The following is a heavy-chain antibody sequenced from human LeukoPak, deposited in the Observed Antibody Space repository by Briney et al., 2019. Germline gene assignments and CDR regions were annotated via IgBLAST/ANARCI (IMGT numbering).Heavy chain of an antibody. J-gene: IGHJ4*02. Sequence: PSETLSLTCAVSGGSISTYYWSWIRQPPGKGLEWIGYIHYSGSSNYNPSLKSRVTISLDTSKNQFSLKLSSVPAADTAVYYCARGAAATYWGQGTLVTVSS. CDR2: IHYSGSS. V-gene: IGHV4-59*01. D-gene: IGHD6-13*01. CDR3: ARGAAATY. CDR1: GGSISTYY.